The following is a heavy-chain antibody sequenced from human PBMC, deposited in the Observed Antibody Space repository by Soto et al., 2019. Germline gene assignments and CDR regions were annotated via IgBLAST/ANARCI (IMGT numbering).Heavy chain of an antibody. CDR3: AKARRDGYNQIDY. J-gene: IGHJ4*02. CDR1: GFTFSSYG. V-gene: IGHV3-30*18. Sequence: QVQLVESGGGVVQPGRSLRLSCAASGFTFSSYGMHWVGQAPGKGLEWVAVISYDGSNKYYADSVKGRFTISRDNSKNTLYLQMNSLRAEDTAVYYCAKARRDGYNQIDYWGQGTLVTVSS. CDR2: ISYDGSNK. D-gene: IGHD5-12*01.